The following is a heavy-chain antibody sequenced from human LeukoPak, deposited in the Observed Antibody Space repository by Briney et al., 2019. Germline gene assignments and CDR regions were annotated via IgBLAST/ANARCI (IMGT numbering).Heavy chain of an antibody. CDR2: IIPIFGTA. CDR1: GGTFSSYA. V-gene: IGHV1-69*13. Sequence: SVKVSCKASGGTFSSYAISWVRQAPGQGLEWMGGIIPIFGTANYAQKFQGRVTITADESTSTAYMELSSLRSEDTAVYYCASSSVPAAMPLTYYYYYGMDVWGQGTTVTVSS. CDR3: ASSSVPAAMPLTYYYYYGMDV. D-gene: IGHD2-2*01. J-gene: IGHJ6*02.